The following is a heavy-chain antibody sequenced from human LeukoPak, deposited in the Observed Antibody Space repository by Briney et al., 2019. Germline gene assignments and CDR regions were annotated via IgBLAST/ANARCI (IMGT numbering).Heavy chain of an antibody. V-gene: IGHV3-30*19. CDR1: GFIFSDNG. CDR2: ISYDGSNK. Sequence: GGSLRLSCAASGFIFSDNGIHWVRQAPGKGLEWVAVISYDGSNKYYADSVKGRFTISRDNSRNTLYLQMNSLRAEDTAVYYCARDYYDSSGYPMTYNWFDPWGQGTLVTVSS. D-gene: IGHD3-22*01. J-gene: IGHJ5*02. CDR3: ARDYYDSSGYPMTYNWFDP.